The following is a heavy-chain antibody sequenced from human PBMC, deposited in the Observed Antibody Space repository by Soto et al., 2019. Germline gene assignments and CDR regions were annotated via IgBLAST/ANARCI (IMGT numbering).Heavy chain of an antibody. CDR1: GYTFSDYY. J-gene: IGHJ4*02. CDR3: AKCRSQWLSSLHS. CDR2: IKPSSGGT. D-gene: IGHD6-19*01. V-gene: IGHV1-2*02. Sequence: QEQLVQSGAEVKRPGDSVKVSCTASGYTFSDYYILWVRQAPGQGLEWLAWIKPSSGGTNYEEKFQDRVTVTSDPANSTTFLELSSLRSDDTAVYYCAKCRSQWLSSLHSWGQGTLITVSS.